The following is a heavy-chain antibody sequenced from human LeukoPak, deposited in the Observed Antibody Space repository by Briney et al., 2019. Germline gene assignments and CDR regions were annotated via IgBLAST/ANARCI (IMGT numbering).Heavy chain of an antibody. J-gene: IGHJ3*02. Sequence: SETLSLTCTVSGYSISSGYYWGWIRQPPGKGLEWIGSIYHTGSTYYNPSLKSRVTISVDTSKNHFSLKLISVTAADTAVYYCARGPYSYDSSGAFDIWGQGTMVTVSS. CDR3: ARGPYSYDSSGAFDI. CDR2: IYHTGST. V-gene: IGHV4-38-2*02. CDR1: GYSISSGYY. D-gene: IGHD3-22*01.